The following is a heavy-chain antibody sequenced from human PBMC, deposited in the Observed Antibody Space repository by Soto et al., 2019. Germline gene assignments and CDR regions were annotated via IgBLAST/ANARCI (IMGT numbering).Heavy chain of an antibody. D-gene: IGHD6-19*01. CDR3: AKAFGDWYPFEK. Sequence: GSLRLSCVASGFTFGSYAMSWVRRAPGKGLEWVSTINDSGDLRYYAESVRGRFTISRDNSKNTLYLQVNDLRAEDTARYHCAKAFGDWYPFEKWGLGALVT. V-gene: IGHV3-23*01. CDR2: INDSGDLR. J-gene: IGHJ4*02. CDR1: GFTFGSYA.